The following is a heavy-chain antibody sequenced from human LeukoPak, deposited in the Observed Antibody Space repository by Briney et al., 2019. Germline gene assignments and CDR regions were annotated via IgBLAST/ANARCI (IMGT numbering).Heavy chain of an antibody. CDR2: INPNSGGT. D-gene: IGHD3-10*01. CDR1: GYTFTGYY. V-gene: IGHV1-2*02. CDR3: ARVRNYYGSGSYVY. Sequence: ASVKVSCKASGYTFTGYYMHWVRQAPGQGLEWMGWINPNSGGTNYAQKFQGRVTMTRDTSISTAYVELSRLRSDDTAVYYCARVRNYYGSGSYVYWGQGTLVTVSS. J-gene: IGHJ4*02.